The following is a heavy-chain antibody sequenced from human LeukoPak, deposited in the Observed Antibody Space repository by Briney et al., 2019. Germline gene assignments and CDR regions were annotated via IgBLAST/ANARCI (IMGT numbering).Heavy chain of an antibody. CDR2: INHSGST. Sequence: SETLSLTCTVPGYSISSGHYWSWIRQAPGKGLEWIGEINHSGSTNYNPSLKSRVAISVDTSKNQFSLKLTSVTAADTAVYYCARVKDPGGYYYYYYMDVWGKGTTVTVSS. J-gene: IGHJ6*03. V-gene: IGHV4-38-2*02. CDR3: ARVKDPGGYYYYYYMDV. CDR1: GYSISSGHY. D-gene: IGHD3-16*01.